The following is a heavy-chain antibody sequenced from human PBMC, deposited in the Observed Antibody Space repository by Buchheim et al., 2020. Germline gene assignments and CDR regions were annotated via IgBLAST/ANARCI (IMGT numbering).Heavy chain of an antibody. Sequence: QLQLQESGPGLVKPSETLSLTCTVFVGFIGSCCYYWGWVRQPPGKGLAWIGSISHSGNTYYNPSLKSRVTLLVDKSKTQLALRMGSVTAADTAMYYCARDTYAYAWFFYWGQGTL. CDR2: ISHSGNT. J-gene: IGHJ4*02. D-gene: IGHD2-2*01. CDR1: VGFIGSCCYY. CDR3: ARDTYAYAWFFY. V-gene: IGHV4-39*07.